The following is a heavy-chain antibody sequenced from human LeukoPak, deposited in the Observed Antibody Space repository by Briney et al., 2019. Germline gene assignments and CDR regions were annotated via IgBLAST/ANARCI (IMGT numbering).Heavy chain of an antibody. CDR2: IYYSGST. J-gene: IGHJ6*03. V-gene: IGHV4-59*01. D-gene: IGHD3-10*01. CDR1: DGSLSSYY. CDR3: AGVRYYYGSGSTESYYYYMDV. Sequence: PSETLSLTCAVYDGSLSSYYWSWIRQPPGKGLEWIGYIYYSGSTNYNPSLKSRVTISVDTSKNQFSLKLSSVTAADTAVYYCAGVRYYYGSGSTESYYYYMDVWGKGTTVTISS.